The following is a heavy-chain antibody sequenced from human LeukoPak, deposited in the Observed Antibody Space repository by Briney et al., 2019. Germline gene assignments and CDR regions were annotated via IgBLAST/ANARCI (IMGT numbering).Heavy chain of an antibody. CDR2: INHSGST. D-gene: IGHD2-2*01. V-gene: IGHV4-34*01. CDR3: ARDLIGGYCSSTSCN. J-gene: IGHJ4*02. CDR1: GGSFSGYY. Sequence: SETLSLTCAVYGGSFSGYYWSWIRQPPGKGLEWIGEINHSGSTNYNPSLKSRVTISVDTSKNQFSLKLSSVTAADTAVYYCARDLIGGYCSSTSCNWGQGTLVTVSS.